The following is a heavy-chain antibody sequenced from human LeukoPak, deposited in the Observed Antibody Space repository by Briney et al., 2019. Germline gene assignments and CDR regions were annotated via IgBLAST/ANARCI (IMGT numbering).Heavy chain of an antibody. Sequence: EASVKVSCKASGYTFTSYAMNWVRQAPGQGLEWMGWINTNTGNPTYAQGFTGRFVFSLDTSVSTAYLQISSLKAEDTAVYYCARRDHYDILTGYSFDYWGQGTLVTVSS. V-gene: IGHV7-4-1*02. J-gene: IGHJ4*02. D-gene: IGHD3-9*01. CDR3: ARRDHYDILTGYSFDY. CDR1: GYTFTSYA. CDR2: INTNTGNP.